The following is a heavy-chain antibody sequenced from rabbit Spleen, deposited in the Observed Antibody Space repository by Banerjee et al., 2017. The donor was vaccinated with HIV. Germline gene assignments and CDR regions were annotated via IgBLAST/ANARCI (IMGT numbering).Heavy chain of an antibody. D-gene: IGHD5-1*01. CDR2: INAVTGKA. Sequence: QSLEESGGGLVQPEGSLTVTCTASGFSFSGSDYMCWVRQAPGKGLEWIACINAVTGKAVYASWAKGRFTFSKASSTTVTLQMTSLTVADTATYFCARSVNGINIWDLWGPGTLVTVS. CDR3: ARSVNGINIWDL. J-gene: IGHJ6*01. CDR1: GFSFSGSDY. V-gene: IGHV1S40*01.